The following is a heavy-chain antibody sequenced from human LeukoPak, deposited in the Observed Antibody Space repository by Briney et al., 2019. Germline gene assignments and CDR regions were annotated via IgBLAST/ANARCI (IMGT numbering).Heavy chain of an antibody. V-gene: IGHV4-39*02. CDR3: ARDPYDSSGYYYGY. D-gene: IGHD3-22*01. CDR1: GGSISSSSYY. Sequence: PSETLSLTCTVSGGSISSSSYYWGWIRQPPGKGLEWIGSIYYSGSTYYNPSLKSRVTISVDTSKNQFSLKLGSVTAADTAVYYCARDPYDSSGYYYGYWGQGTLVTVSS. CDR2: IYYSGST. J-gene: IGHJ4*02.